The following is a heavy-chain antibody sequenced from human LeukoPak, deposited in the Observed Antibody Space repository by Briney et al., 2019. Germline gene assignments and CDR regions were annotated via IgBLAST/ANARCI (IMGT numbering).Heavy chain of an antibody. J-gene: IGHJ4*02. CDR2: ISNSDDTR. CDR3: AKVTGGDMITYGGLDY. V-gene: IGHV3-48*01. Sequence: PGGSLRLSCAASDYTFTSYSMSWVRQAPGKGLEWVSFISNSDDTRYYADSVRGRFTISRDDAKNSLYLQMSSLRAEDTAIYYCAKVTGGDMITYGGLDYWGQGTLVTVSS. D-gene: IGHD3-16*01. CDR1: DYTFTSYS.